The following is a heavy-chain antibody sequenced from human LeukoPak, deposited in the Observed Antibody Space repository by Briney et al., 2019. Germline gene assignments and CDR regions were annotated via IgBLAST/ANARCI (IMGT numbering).Heavy chain of an antibody. V-gene: IGHV1-69*05. CDR1: GGTFSSYA. Sequence: EASVKVSCKASGGTFSSYAISWVRQAPGQGLEWMGRIIPIFGTANYAQEFQGRVTITTDESTSTANMELSSLRSEDTAVYYCARQTGHRGYSYLEAFDIWGQGTMVTVSS. J-gene: IGHJ3*02. D-gene: IGHD5-18*01. CDR2: IIPIFGTA. CDR3: ARQTGHRGYSYLEAFDI.